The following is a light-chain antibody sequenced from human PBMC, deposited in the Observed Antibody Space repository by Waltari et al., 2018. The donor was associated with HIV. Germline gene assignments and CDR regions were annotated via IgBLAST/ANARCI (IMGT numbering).Light chain of an antibody. V-gene: IGKV1-6*01. CDR3: LQDYNYPRT. Sequence: AIKMTQSPSSLSASVGDKATITCRASQGIRNDLGWYQQKPGKAPKLLIYAASSLQSGVPSRFSGSGSGTDFTLTISSLQPEDFATYYCLQDYNYPRTFGQGTKVEIK. J-gene: IGKJ1*01. CDR2: AAS. CDR1: QGIRND.